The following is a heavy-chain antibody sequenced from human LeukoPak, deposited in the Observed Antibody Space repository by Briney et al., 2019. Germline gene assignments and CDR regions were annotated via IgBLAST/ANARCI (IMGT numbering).Heavy chain of an antibody. CDR3: ARGGGTTRDAFDI. CDR1: GGSISSGGYS. J-gene: IGHJ3*02. Sequence: SQTLSLTCAVSGGSISSGGYSWSWIRQPPGKGLEWIGYIYHSGSTYYNPSLKSRVTISVDRSRNQFSLKLSSVTAADTAVYYCARGGGTTRDAFDIWGQGTMVTVSS. D-gene: IGHD2/OR15-2a*01. CDR2: IYHSGST. V-gene: IGHV4-30-2*01.